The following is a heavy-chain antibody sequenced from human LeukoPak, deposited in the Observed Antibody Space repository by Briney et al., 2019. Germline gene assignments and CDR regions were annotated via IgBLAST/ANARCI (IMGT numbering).Heavy chain of an antibody. Sequence: ASVKVSCKASGYTFTGYYMHWVRQAPGQGLEWMGWINPNSGGTNYAQKFQGRVTMTRDTSISTAYMELSSLRSEDTAVYYCATDYPSGYAFDIWGQGTMVTVSS. CDR3: ATDYPSGYAFDI. D-gene: IGHD3-3*01. CDR2: INPNSGGT. CDR1: GYTFTGYY. V-gene: IGHV1-2*02. J-gene: IGHJ3*02.